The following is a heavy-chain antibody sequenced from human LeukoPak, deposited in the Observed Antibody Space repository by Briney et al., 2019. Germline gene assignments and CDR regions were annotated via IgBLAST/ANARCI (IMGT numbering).Heavy chain of an antibody. Sequence: TASETLSLTCAVYGGSFSGYYWSWIRQPPGKGLEWIGEINHSGSTNYNPSLKSRVTISVDTSKNQFSLKLSSVTAADTAAYYCARVLRAAPYSSSWYQGGTGNWFDPWGQGTLVTVSS. CDR1: GGSFSGYY. CDR3: ARVLRAAPYSSSWYQGGTGNWFDP. D-gene: IGHD6-13*01. V-gene: IGHV4-34*01. CDR2: INHSGST. J-gene: IGHJ5*02.